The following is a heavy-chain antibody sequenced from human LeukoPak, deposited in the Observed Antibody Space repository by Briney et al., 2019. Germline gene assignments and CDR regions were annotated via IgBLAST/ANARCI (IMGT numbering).Heavy chain of an antibody. CDR1: GFTFSSYA. CDR2: ISYDGSNK. V-gene: IGHV3-30-3*01. Sequence: GGSLRLSCAASGFTFSSYAMHWVRQAPGKGLEWVAVISYDGSNKYYADSVKGRFTISRDNSKNTLYLQMNSLRAEDTAVYYCARDPYYDSSGYRDYWGQGTLVTVSS. CDR3: ARDPYYDSSGYRDY. J-gene: IGHJ4*02. D-gene: IGHD3-22*01.